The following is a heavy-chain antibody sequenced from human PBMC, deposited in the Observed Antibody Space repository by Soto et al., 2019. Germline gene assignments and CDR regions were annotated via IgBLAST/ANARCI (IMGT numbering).Heavy chain of an antibody. CDR2: IIPIFGTA. J-gene: IGHJ4*02. CDR1: GGTCSNYA. Sequence: SVKVSCKASGGTCSNYAISCVRQARVQGLEWMGGIIPIFGTANYAQKFQGRVTITADESTSTAYMELSSLRSEDTAVYYCASSLGYYDSSGYWVYWGQGTLVTVSS. D-gene: IGHD3-22*01. V-gene: IGHV1-69*13. CDR3: ASSLGYYDSSGYWVY.